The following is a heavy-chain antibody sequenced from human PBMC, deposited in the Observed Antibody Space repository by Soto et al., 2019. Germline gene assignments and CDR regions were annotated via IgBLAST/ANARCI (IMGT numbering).Heavy chain of an antibody. CDR3: VRDSHGAY. CDR2: IDHDGPT. V-gene: IGHV3-74*01. Sequence: EVQLVESGGGLVQPGGSLRLSCAGSGFIFSNYWMHWVRQAPGKGLEWVSRIDHDGPTDYADSVRGRFPISRDNAENTLYLQMHSLRPEDTAVYYCVRDSHGAYWGQGTLVTASS. J-gene: IGHJ4*02. D-gene: IGHD4-17*01. CDR1: GFIFSNYW.